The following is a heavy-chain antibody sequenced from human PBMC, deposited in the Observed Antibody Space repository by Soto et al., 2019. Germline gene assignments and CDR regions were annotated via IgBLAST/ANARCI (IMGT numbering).Heavy chain of an antibody. CDR1: GGSISSGGYS. CDR3: ARVHVMVVAGSTFDY. V-gene: IGHV4-30-2*01. J-gene: IGHJ4*01. D-gene: IGHD6-19*01. Sequence: SETLSLTCAVSGGSISSGGYSWSWIRQPPGKGLEWIGYIYHSGSTYYNPSLKSRITISVDTSNNQFSLKLTSVTAADTAVYYCARVHVMVVAGSTFDYWGHGTLVTVSS. CDR2: IYHSGST.